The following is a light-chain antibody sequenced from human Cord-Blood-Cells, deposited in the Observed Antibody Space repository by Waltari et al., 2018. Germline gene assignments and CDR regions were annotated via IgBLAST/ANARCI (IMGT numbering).Light chain of an antibody. CDR3: SSYTSSSTYV. CDR2: EVS. CDR1: SCHIGGYNY. J-gene: IGLJ1*01. Sequence: QSALTQPASVSGSPGHSITIACTGTSCHIGGYNYVSWYQQHPGKAPKRMIYEVSNRPSGVSNRFSGSKSGNPASLTISGLQAEDEADYYCSSYTSSSTYVFGTGTKVTVL. V-gene: IGLV2-14*01.